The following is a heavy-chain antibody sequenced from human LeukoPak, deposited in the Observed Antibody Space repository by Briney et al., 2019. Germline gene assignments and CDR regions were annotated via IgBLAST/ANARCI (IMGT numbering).Heavy chain of an antibody. CDR3: ARGRGHTAMVYFDY. V-gene: IGHV1-8*01. CDR2: MNPNSGNT. CDR1: GYTFTSYD. Sequence: ASVKVSCKASGYTFTSYDINWVRQAPGQGLEWMGWMNPNSGNTGYAQKFQGRVTMTRNTSISTAYMELSSLRSEDTAAYYCARGRGHTAMVYFDYWGQGTLVTVSS. D-gene: IGHD5-18*01. J-gene: IGHJ4*02.